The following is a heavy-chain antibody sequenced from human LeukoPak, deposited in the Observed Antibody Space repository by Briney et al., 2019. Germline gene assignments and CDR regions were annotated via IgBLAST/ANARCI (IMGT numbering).Heavy chain of an antibody. V-gene: IGHV4-38-2*02. CDR2: IYHSGST. CDR1: GYSISSGYY. Sequence: PSETLSLTCTVSGYSISSGYYWGWIRQPPGKGLEWIGSIYHSGSTYYNPSLKSRVTISVDTSKSQFSLKLSSVTAADTAVYYCARYGSGSSAFDYWGQGTLVTVSS. CDR3: ARYGSGSSAFDY. D-gene: IGHD3-10*01. J-gene: IGHJ4*02.